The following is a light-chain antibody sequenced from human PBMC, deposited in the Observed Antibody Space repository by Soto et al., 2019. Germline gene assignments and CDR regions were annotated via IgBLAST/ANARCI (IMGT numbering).Light chain of an antibody. CDR1: QSIIVW. CDR3: QQYSDFPYT. CDR2: KAS. J-gene: IGKJ2*01. V-gene: IGKV1-5*03. Sequence: DIPMTQSPSTLSASVGDTVTITCRASQSIIVWLAWYQQKPGKAPNLLIYKASLLQSGVPSRFSGSGSGTEFTLSISSLQPDDFATYYCQQYSDFPYTFGQGTNLEI.